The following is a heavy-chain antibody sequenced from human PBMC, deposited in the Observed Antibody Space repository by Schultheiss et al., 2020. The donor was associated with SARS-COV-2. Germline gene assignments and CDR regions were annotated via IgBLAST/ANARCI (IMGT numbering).Heavy chain of an antibody. CDR2: VYYSGST. J-gene: IGHJ3*02. CDR1: GGSISSYY. Sequence: SETLSLTCTVSGGSISSYYWSWIRQPPGKGLEWIGYVYYSGSTYYNPSLKSRVTISVDTSKNQFSLKLSSVTAADTAVYYCARKDRSTGDAFDIWGQGTMVTVSS. V-gene: IGHV4-59*12. D-gene: IGHD2-2*01. CDR3: ARKDRSTGDAFDI.